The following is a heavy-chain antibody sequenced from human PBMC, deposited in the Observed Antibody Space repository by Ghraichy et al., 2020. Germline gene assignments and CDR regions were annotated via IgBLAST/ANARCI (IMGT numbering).Heavy chain of an antibody. V-gene: IGHV3-48*02. CDR1: GFTLSSYN. CDR3: ARASRVVRFYYYDGMDV. CDR2: ITTSSRSI. J-gene: IGHJ6*02. Sequence: GSLRLSCVGSGFTLSSYNMNWVRQSPGKGLEWVSYITTSSRSIFYADSVKGRFTISRDNAKNSLSLQMNSLRDEDTAVYYCARASRVVRFYYYDGMDVWGQGTTVTVSS. D-gene: IGHD4-23*01.